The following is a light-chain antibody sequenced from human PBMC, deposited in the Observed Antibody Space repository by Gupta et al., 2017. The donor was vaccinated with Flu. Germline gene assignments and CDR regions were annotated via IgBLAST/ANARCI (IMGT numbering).Light chain of an antibody. CDR2: GAS. V-gene: IGKV3-15*01. J-gene: IGKJ1*01. Sequence: PASLSVSAGERATISCRATQSISNYLAWYQQKPGQAPKLLIYGASTRATGIPARFSGSGSGTEFTFTISSLQSADFAVYYCQQYNNRPLTFGQGTKVEIK. CDR1: QSISNY. CDR3: QQYNNRPLT.